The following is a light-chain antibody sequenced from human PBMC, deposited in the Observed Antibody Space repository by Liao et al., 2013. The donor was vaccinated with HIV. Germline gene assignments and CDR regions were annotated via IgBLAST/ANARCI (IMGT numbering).Light chain of an antibody. CDR2: QGT. V-gene: IGLV3-1*01. Sequence: SYKLTQPPSVSVSPGQTASITCSGDTLGDKYACWYQQKPGQSPVLVIYQGTKRPSGIPERFSGSNSGNTATLTISGTQAMDEADYYCQAWDSNTVVFGGGTKLTVL. CDR1: TLGDKY. J-gene: IGLJ2*01. CDR3: QAWDSNTVV.